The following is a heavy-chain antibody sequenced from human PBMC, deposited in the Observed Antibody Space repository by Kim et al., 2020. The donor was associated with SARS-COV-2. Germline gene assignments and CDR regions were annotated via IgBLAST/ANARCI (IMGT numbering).Heavy chain of an antibody. D-gene: IGHD3-9*01. CDR2: IYHSGST. Sequence: SETLSLTCAVSGGSISSSNWWSWVRQPPGKGLEWIGEIYHSGSTNYNPSLKSRATISVDKSKNQFSLKLSSVTAADTAVYYGGRDFGCYFDSYYYYYGM. CDR3: GRDFGCYFDSYYYYYGM. V-gene: IGHV4-4*02. J-gene: IGHJ6*01. CDR1: GGSISSSNW.